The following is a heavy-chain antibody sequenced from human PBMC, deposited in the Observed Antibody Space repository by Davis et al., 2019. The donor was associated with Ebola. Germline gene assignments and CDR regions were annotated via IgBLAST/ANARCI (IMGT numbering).Heavy chain of an antibody. Sequence: MPSETLSLTCTVSGGSVSSTTYSWGWTRPPPGKGLEWMGSIYSSGIIYDNPSLKSRVTVSLDKSKNQFSLKLTSVTAADTAVYYCVRHPVGLTDAFDVWGQGRLVAVSS. D-gene: IGHD1-26*01. CDR2: IYSSGII. CDR3: VRHPVGLTDAFDV. V-gene: IGHV4-39*01. CDR1: GGSVSSTTYS. J-gene: IGHJ3*01.